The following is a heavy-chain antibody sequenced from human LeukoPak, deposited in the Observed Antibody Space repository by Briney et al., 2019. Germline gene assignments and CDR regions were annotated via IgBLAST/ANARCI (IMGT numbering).Heavy chain of an antibody. V-gene: IGHV1-2*02. Sequence: ASVKVSCKASGYTFNGYYMHWVRQAPGQGLEWMGWINPNSGGTNYAQKFQGRVTMTRDTSISTAYMELSRLRSDDTAVYYCAREHCSGGSCYPLGGFDPWGQGTLVTVSS. CDR2: INPNSGGT. CDR1: GYTFNGYY. J-gene: IGHJ5*02. CDR3: AREHCSGGSCYPLGGFDP. D-gene: IGHD2-15*01.